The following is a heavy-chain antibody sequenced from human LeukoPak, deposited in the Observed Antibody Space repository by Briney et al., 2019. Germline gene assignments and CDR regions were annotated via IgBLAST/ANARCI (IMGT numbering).Heavy chain of an antibody. D-gene: IGHD6-13*01. J-gene: IGHJ6*03. V-gene: IGHV4-34*01. Sequence: SETLSLTCAVYGGSSSGYYWSWIRQPPGKGLEWIGEINHSGSTNYNPSLKSRVTISVDTSKNQFSLKLSSVTAADTAVYYCARRGSSPYYYYYYYMDVWGKGTTVTISS. CDR2: INHSGST. CDR3: ARRGSSPYYYYYYYMDV. CDR1: GGSSSGYY.